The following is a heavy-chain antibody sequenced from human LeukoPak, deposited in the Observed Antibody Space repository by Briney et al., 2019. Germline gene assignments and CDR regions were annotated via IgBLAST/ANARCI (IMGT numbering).Heavy chain of an antibody. CDR2: ISYDGSNK. CDR3: AKVMTTVTNRYYYYGMDV. V-gene: IGHV3-30*18. Sequence: GGSLRLSCAASGFTFSSYGMHWVRQAPGKGLEWVAVISYDGSNKYYADSVKGRFTISRDNSKSTLYLQMNSLRAEDTAVYYCAKVMTTVTNRYYYYGMDVWGQGTTVTVSS. CDR1: GFTFSSYG. J-gene: IGHJ6*02. D-gene: IGHD4-11*01.